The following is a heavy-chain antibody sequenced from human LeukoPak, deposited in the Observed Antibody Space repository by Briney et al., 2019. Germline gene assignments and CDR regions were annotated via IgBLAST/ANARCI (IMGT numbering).Heavy chain of an antibody. V-gene: IGHV3-7*01. J-gene: IGHJ4*02. Sequence: GGSLRLSCAASGFTFSSYWMSWVRQAPGKGLEWVGNIKQDGSEKNYVDSVKGRFTISRDNAKNSLYLQMNSLRADDTAVYYCAKDGGGPLDWGQGTLVTVSS. D-gene: IGHD3-10*01. CDR3: AKDGGGPLD. CDR1: GFTFSSYW. CDR2: IKQDGSEK.